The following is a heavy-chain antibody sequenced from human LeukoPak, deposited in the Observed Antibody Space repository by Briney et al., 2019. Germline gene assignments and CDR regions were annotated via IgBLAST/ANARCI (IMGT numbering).Heavy chain of an antibody. V-gene: IGHV3-48*03. Sequence: GGSLRLSCAASGFTFSSYDMNWIRQAPGKGLEWVSDISRSSSTMHYADSVKGRFTISRDNAKSTLYLQMNSLRAEDTAVYYCTRSGIWSQGTLVTVSS. J-gene: IGHJ4*02. CDR2: ISRSSSTM. CDR3: TRSGI. CDR1: GFTFSSYD. D-gene: IGHD1-14*01.